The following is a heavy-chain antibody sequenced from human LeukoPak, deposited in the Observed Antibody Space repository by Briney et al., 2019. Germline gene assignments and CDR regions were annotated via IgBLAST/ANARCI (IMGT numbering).Heavy chain of an antibody. V-gene: IGHV4-31*03. CDR2: IYSSGST. CDR1: GGSISSGYYY. J-gene: IGHJ6*02. CDR3: ARGGDYGVDV. Sequence: PSETLSLTCTVSGGSISSGYYYWSWIRQHPVKGLEWIGYIYSSGSTYYNPSLKSRVTISVDTSKTQFSLNLTAGTAADTAVDYCARGGDYGVDVWGQGTTVTVSS. D-gene: IGHD3-16*01.